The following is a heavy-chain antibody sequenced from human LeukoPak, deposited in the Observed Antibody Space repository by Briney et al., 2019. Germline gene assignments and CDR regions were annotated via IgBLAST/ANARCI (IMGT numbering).Heavy chain of an antibody. CDR1: GFTFSDYG. V-gene: IGHV3-30*02. CDR3: ATIVVVTGTTDY. Sequence: GGSLRLPCAASGFTFSDYGMHWVRQAPGKGLEWVAFIRYDEENSYYADSVKGRFIISRDNSKNTLYLQMSSLRPEDTAVYSCATIVVVTGTTDYWGQGTLVTVSS. J-gene: IGHJ4*02. CDR2: IRYDEENS. D-gene: IGHD2-21*02.